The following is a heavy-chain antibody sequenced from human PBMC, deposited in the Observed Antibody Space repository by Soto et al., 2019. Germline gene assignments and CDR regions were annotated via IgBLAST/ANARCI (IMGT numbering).Heavy chain of an antibody. J-gene: IGHJ6*03. V-gene: IGHV1-69*02. CDR2: IIPILGIA. Sequence: SVKVSCKASGGTFSSYTISWVRQAPGQGLEWMGRIIPILGIANYAQKFQGRVTITADKSTSTAYMELSSLRSEDAAVYYCARSLGSSSRYYYYYMDVWGKGTTVTVSS. D-gene: IGHD6-6*01. CDR3: ARSLGSSSRYYYYYMDV. CDR1: GGTFSSYT.